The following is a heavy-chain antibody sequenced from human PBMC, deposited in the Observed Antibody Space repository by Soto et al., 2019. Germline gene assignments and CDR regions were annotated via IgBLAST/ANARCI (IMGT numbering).Heavy chain of an antibody. Sequence: PGGSLRLSCAASGFTFSSYAMSWVRQAPGRGLEWVSAISGSGGSTYYADSVKGRFTISRDNSKNTLYLQMNSLRAEDTAVYYCAKDRYDFWSGYSAPPAVFDYWGQGTLVTVSS. V-gene: IGHV3-23*01. D-gene: IGHD3-3*01. CDR2: ISGSGGST. J-gene: IGHJ4*02. CDR3: AKDRYDFWSGYSAPPAVFDY. CDR1: GFTFSSYA.